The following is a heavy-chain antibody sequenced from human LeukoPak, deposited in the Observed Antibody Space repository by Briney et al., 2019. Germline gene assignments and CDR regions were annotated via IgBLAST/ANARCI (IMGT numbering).Heavy chain of an antibody. CDR1: GFTFSSYW. J-gene: IGHJ6*03. Sequence: GGSLRLSCAASGFTFSSYWMHWVRQAPRKGLVWVSRINSDGSSTSYADSVKGRFTISRDNAKNTLYLQMNSLRAEDTAVYYCARDSYDFWSALDYYMDVWGKGTTVTVSS. V-gene: IGHV3-74*01. D-gene: IGHD3-3*01. CDR2: INSDGSST. CDR3: ARDSYDFWSALDYYMDV.